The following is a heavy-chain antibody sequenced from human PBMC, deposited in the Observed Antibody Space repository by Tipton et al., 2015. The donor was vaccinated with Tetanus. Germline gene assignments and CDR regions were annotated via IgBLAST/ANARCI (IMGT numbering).Heavy chain of an antibody. V-gene: IGHV4-31*03. J-gene: IGHJ4*02. CDR1: GASINAGGYL. Sequence: TLSLTCTVSGASINAGGYLWTWVRQQPGKGLEWIGNIYYTAHNSYNPSLDSRVSISVDTSKNQCSLRLTSVAAADTAVYFCARGGTMVHGVILQDHFYYWGQGTLVTVSS. D-gene: IGHD3-10*01. CDR2: IYYTAHN. CDR3: ARGGTMVHGVILQDHFYY.